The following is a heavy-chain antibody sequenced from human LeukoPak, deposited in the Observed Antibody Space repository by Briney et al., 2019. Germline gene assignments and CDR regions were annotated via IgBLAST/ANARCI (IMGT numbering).Heavy chain of an antibody. Sequence: PSETLSLTCTVSGGSISSTSYYWGWIRQPPGKGLEWIGSVYYSGSTYYNPSLKSRVTVSVDTSKNQFFLILSSVTAADTAVYYCAKGGIRDYYDSSGYYRDLVDFADYWGQGTLVTVSS. J-gene: IGHJ4*02. D-gene: IGHD3-22*01. CDR1: GGSISSTSYY. V-gene: IGHV4-39*01. CDR2: VYYSGST. CDR3: AKGGIRDYYDSSGYYRDLVDFADY.